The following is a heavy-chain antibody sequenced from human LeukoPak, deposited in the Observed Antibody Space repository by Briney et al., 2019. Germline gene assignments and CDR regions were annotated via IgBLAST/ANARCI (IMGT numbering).Heavy chain of an antibody. J-gene: IGHJ4*02. V-gene: IGHV5-51*01. CDR2: IYPGDSGT. CDR3: ARQDGSSWYVYDY. Sequence: GESLKISCKGSGYSFTDYWIGWVRQMPGKGLEWMGIIYPGDSGTRYSPSSQGQVTISADKSTSTAYLQWSSLKASDTAMYYCARQDGSSWYVYDYWGQGTLVIVSS. D-gene: IGHD6-13*01. CDR1: GYSFTDYW.